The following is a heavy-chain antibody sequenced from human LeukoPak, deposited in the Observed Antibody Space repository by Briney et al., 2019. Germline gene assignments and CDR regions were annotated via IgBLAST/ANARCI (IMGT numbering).Heavy chain of an antibody. Sequence: GGSLRLSCAASGFTFDDYAMHWVRQAPEKGLEWVSLISWDGGSTYYADSVKGRFTISRDNSKNSLYLQMNSLRAEDTALYYCAKDSGSSGWSGSNHFDYWGQGTLVTVSS. D-gene: IGHD6-19*01. CDR3: AKDSGSSGWSGSNHFDY. V-gene: IGHV3-43D*03. CDR1: GFTFDDYA. CDR2: ISWDGGST. J-gene: IGHJ4*02.